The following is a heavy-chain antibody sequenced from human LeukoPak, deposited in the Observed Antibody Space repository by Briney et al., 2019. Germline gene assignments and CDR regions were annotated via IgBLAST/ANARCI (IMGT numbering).Heavy chain of an antibody. CDR2: IYYSGST. CDR3: ARVGYYYDSSGSEFDY. CDR1: GGSFSGYY. J-gene: IGHJ4*02. D-gene: IGHD3-22*01. Sequence: PSETLSLTCAVYGGSFSGYYWSWIRQPPGKGLEWIGYIYYSGSTNYNPSLKSRVTISVYTSKNQFSLKLSSVTAADTAVYYCARVGYYYDSSGSEFDYWGQGTLVTVSS. V-gene: IGHV4-59*01.